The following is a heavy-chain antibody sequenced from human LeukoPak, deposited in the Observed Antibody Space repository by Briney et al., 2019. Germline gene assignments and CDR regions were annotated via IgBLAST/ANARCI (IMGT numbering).Heavy chain of an antibody. Sequence: GGSLRLSCAASGFTFSSYSMNWVRQAPGKGLEWVSYISSSSSTIYYADSVKGRFTISRDNAKNSLYLQMNSLRAEDTAVYYCARDRGSSWYSAFDIWGQGTMVTVSS. CDR1: GFTFSSYS. J-gene: IGHJ3*02. CDR2: ISSSSSTI. V-gene: IGHV3-48*01. CDR3: ARDRGSSWYSAFDI. D-gene: IGHD6-13*01.